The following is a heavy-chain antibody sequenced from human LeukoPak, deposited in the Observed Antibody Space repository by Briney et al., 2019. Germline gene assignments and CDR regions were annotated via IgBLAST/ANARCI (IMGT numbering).Heavy chain of an antibody. Sequence: SETLSLTYAVYGGSFSGYYWSWLRQPPGKGLERTGEINHSGSTNYNPSLKSRVTISVDPSKHQFSLKLSSVTAADTAVYYCARAPRGYSYGFRNWFDPGGQGTLVTVSS. J-gene: IGHJ5*02. CDR2: INHSGST. V-gene: IGHV4-34*01. CDR3: ARAPRGYSYGFRNWFDP. CDR1: GGSFSGYY. D-gene: IGHD5-18*01.